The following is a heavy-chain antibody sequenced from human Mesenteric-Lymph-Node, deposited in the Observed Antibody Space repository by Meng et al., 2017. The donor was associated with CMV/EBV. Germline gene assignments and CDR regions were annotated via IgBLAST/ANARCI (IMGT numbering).Heavy chain of an antibody. J-gene: IGHJ6*02. Sequence: ASVKVSCKASGYPFSAHHIHWVRQTPGLGLEWMGWMNSNSGVTNYAQTLQGRVIMTRDTSVSTAYLELSRLRSDDTAVYYCARAGHCSSSSCYWVYSVDVWGQGTTVTVSS. V-gene: IGHV1-2*02. CDR1: GYPFSAHH. CDR2: MNSNSGVT. CDR3: ARAGHCSSSSCYWVYSVDV. D-gene: IGHD2-2*01.